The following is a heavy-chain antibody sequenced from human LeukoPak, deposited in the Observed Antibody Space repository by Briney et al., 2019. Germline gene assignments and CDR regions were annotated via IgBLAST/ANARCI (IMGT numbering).Heavy chain of an antibody. J-gene: IGHJ3*02. CDR1: GFTFGDYA. D-gene: IGHD3-22*01. CDR2: IRSKAYGGTT. V-gene: IGHV3-49*04. CDR3: TRVGVIVVVYDAFDI. Sequence: PGRSLRLSCTASGFTFGDYAMSWVRQAPGKGLEWVGFIRSKAYGGTTEYAASVKGRFTISRDDSKSIAYLQMNSLKTEDTAVYYCTRVGVIVVVYDAFDIWGQGTMVTVSS.